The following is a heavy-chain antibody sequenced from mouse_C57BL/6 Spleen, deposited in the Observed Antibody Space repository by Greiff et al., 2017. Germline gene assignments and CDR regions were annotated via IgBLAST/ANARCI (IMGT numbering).Heavy chain of an antibody. CDR3: ARTVIRGYFDD. CDR2: IDPSDSYT. Sequence: VQLQQPGAELVMPGASVKLSCKASGYTFTSYWMHWVKQRPGQGLEWIGEIDPSDSYTNYNQKFKAKSTLTVDKSSSTAYMQLKSLTSEDSAVYYCARTVIRGYFDDWGTGTTVTVSS. V-gene: IGHV1-69*01. D-gene: IGHD1-1*01. CDR1: GYTFTSYW. J-gene: IGHJ1*03.